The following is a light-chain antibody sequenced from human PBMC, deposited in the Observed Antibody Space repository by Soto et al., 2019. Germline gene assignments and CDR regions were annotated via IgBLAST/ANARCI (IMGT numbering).Light chain of an antibody. CDR2: AVN. CDR3: RSYAGSSYIV. CDR1: SSDVGGYNY. V-gene: IGLV2-8*01. Sequence: QSVLTQPPSASGSPGQSVTISCTGTSSDVGGYNYVSWYQQHPGKAPKLIIYAVNKWPSGVPDRFSGSKSGNTASLTVSGLQAEDEADYYCRSYAGSSYIVFGSGAKV. J-gene: IGLJ1*01.